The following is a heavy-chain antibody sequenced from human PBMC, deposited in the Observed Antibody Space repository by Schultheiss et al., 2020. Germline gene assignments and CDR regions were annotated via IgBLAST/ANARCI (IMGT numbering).Heavy chain of an antibody. CDR1: GGSISSYY. D-gene: IGHD6-19*01. V-gene: IGHV4-4*08. CDR2: IYYSGST. J-gene: IGHJ4*02. CDR3: GRELYSSQT. Sequence: SETLSLTCTVSGGSISSYYWSWIRQPPGKGLEWIGYIYYSGSTNYNPSLKSRVTISVDTSKNQFSLKLSSVTAADTAVYYCGRELYSSQTWGQGTLVTVSS.